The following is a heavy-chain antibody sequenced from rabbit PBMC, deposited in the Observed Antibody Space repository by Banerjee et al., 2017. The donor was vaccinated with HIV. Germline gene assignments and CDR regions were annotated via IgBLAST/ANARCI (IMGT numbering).Heavy chain of an antibody. CDR2: IYAGSSGNT. Sequence: QEQLEESGGDLVKPEGSLTLTCKASGFDFSSYYYMCWVRQAPGKGLEWIACIYAGSSGNTYYANWAKGRFTISKTSSTTVTLQMTSLTAADTATYFCARDPVSGGYNHNLWGPGTLVTVS. J-gene: IGHJ4*01. CDR1: GFDFSSYYY. D-gene: IGHD1-1*01. CDR3: ARDPVSGGYNHNL. V-gene: IGHV1S45*01.